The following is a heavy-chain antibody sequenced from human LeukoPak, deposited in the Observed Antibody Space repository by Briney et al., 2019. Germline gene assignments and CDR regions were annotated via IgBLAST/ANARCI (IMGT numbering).Heavy chain of an antibody. V-gene: IGHV3-43*01. Sequence: GSLRLSCAASRFTFDDYIMHWVRQAPGKRLEWVSLISWDGETTYYADSVKGRFTTSRDNSKNSLYLQMNSLRSEDTALYYCAKARGLIGGAFDIWGQGTMVTVSS. CDR1: RFTFDDYI. CDR3: AKARGLIGGAFDI. D-gene: IGHD3-22*01. J-gene: IGHJ3*02. CDR2: ISWDGETT.